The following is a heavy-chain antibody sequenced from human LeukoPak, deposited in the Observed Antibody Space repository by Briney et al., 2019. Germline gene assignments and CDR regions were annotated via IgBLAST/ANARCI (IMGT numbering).Heavy chain of an antibody. CDR1: GGSISSYY. CDR3: ARDGRQAYAGDYYFDY. D-gene: IGHD4-17*01. V-gene: IGHV4-59*12. J-gene: IGHJ4*02. Sequence: PSETLSLTCTVSGGSISSYYWSWIRQPPGKGLEWIGYIYYSAGTNYNPSLKSRVTISVDTSKNQFSLKLSSVTAADTAVYYCARDGRQAYAGDYYFDYWGQGTLVTVSS. CDR2: IYYSAGT.